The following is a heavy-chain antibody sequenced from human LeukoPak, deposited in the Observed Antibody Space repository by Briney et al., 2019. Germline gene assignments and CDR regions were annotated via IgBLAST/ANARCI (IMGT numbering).Heavy chain of an antibody. CDR3: AKGEGSSGPPFDY. J-gene: IGHJ4*02. CDR1: GFTFTSDW. D-gene: IGHD3-22*01. Sequence: GGSLRLSCAASGFTFTSDWMTWVRQAPGKGLEWVANLNQDGSEKFYVDAVKGRFTISRDNSKNTLYLQMNSLRAEDTAVYYCAKGEGSSGPPFDYWGQGTLVTVSS. CDR2: LNQDGSEK. V-gene: IGHV3-7*03.